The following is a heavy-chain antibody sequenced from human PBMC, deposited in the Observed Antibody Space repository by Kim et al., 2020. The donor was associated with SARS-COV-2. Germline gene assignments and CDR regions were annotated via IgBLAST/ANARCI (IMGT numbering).Heavy chain of an antibody. CDR2: ISSSGNST. J-gene: IGHJ6*03. CDR3: ARASSTSCPCYYMDV. CDR1: EFTFSTYW. Sequence: GGSLRLSCAAYEFTFSTYWMYWVRQAPGKGLVWVSRISSSGNSTNYADSVKGRFTISRDNAKNTLYLQMNSLRAEDTAVYYCARASSTSCPCYYMDVWGKGTTVTVSS. D-gene: IGHD2-2*01. V-gene: IGHV3-74*01.